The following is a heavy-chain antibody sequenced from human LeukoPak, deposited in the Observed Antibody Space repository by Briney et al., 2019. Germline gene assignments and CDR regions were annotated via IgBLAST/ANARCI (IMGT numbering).Heavy chain of an antibody. Sequence: GGSLRLSCAVSGFSIRSFRMSWVRQTPGKGLEWVADMNGDGSVTYYVDSVKGRFTVSRDNAKNSLYLQMSSLRAEDTAVYYCARDPAWGAIDYWGQGTLVTVSS. V-gene: IGHV3-7*01. CDR3: ARDPAWGAIDY. J-gene: IGHJ4*02. CDR2: MNGDGSVT. D-gene: IGHD7-27*01. CDR1: GFSIRSFR.